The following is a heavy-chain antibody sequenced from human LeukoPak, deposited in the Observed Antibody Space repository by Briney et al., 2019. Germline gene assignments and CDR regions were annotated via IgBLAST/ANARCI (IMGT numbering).Heavy chain of an antibody. V-gene: IGHV3-23*05. J-gene: IGHJ6*02. CDR2: IYTNGRDT. CDR1: GFTFRGFG. CDR3: AHLVWEYVGGLDV. Sequence: GGSLRLSCAASGFTFRGFGMNWVRQAPGKGLEWVSGIYTNGRDTRYADSVKGRFTISRDNSKNTLYLQMHSLRVEDTAVYYCAHLVWEYVGGLDVWGQGTTVTVSS. D-gene: IGHD1-26*01.